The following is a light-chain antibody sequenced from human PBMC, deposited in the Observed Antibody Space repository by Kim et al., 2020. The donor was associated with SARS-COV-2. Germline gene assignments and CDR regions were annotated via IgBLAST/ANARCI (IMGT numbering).Light chain of an antibody. CDR1: QSLTNSY. CDR3: QQYDRAPWT. Sequence: SPGERATVSCRASQSLTNSYCAWYQQKPGQAPRLLIFGASSRATGVSDRFSGSGSGTDFSLTISRLEPEDFAVYYCQQYDRAPWTFGQGTKVDIK. CDR2: GAS. V-gene: IGKV3-20*01. J-gene: IGKJ1*01.